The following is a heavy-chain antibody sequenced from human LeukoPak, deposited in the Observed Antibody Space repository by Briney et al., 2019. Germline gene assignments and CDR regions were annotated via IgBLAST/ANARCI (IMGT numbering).Heavy chain of an antibody. Sequence: GGSLRLSCAASGFTFSSYAMSWVRQAPGKGLEWVSAISASGATTYYADSVKGRFTISRDNSKNTLFLQMNSLRAEDTAVYYCAKGYSSGWSPFDYWGQGTLVTVSS. CDR3: AKGYSSGWSPFDY. CDR1: GFTFSSYA. J-gene: IGHJ4*02. CDR2: ISASGATT. D-gene: IGHD6-19*01. V-gene: IGHV3-23*01.